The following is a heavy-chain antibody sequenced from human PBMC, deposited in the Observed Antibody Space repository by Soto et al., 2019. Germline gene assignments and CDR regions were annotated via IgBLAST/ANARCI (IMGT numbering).Heavy chain of an antibody. D-gene: IGHD3-3*01. CDR2: IYYSGST. CDR1: GGSISSGDYY. Sequence: PSETLSLTCTVSGGSISSGDYYWSWIRQPPGKGLEWIGYIYYSGSTYYNPSLKSRVTISVDTSKNQFSLKLSSVTAADTAVYYCARESVGSDFWSGYPYYFDYWGQGTLVTVSS. CDR3: ARESVGSDFWSGYPYYFDY. V-gene: IGHV4-30-4*01. J-gene: IGHJ4*02.